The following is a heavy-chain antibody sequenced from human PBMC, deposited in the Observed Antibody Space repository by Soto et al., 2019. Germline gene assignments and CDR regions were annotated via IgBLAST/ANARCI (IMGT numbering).Heavy chain of an antibody. CDR2: ISGSGGST. V-gene: IGHV3-23*01. Sequence: EVQLLESGGGLVQPGGSLRLSCAASGFTFSSYAMSWVRQAPGKGLEWVSAISGSGGSTYYADSVKGRFTISRDNSKNTLYLQMNSLRAEDTAVYYCAKDQGFTMILRPYYGMDVWGQGTTVTVSS. D-gene: IGHD3-22*01. CDR3: AKDQGFTMILRPYYGMDV. CDR1: GFTFSSYA. J-gene: IGHJ6*02.